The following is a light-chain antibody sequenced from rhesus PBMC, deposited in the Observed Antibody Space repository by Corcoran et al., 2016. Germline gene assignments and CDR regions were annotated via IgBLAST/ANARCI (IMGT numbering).Light chain of an antibody. CDR2: YAS. Sequence: DIQMTQSPSSLSASVGDRVTITCRASQGISSYLAWSQQKPGKAPKPLIYYASNLESGGPSRVSGSGSGTECTVTISSLQPEDFATYYCQQYNSDPWTFGQGTKVEIK. CDR1: QGISSY. CDR3: QQYNSDPWT. V-gene: IGKV1-37*01. J-gene: IGKJ1*01.